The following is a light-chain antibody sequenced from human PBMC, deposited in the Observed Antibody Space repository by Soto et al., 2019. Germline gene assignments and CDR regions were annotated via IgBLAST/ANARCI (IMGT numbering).Light chain of an antibody. CDR2: GTT. CDR3: QSYDTSLSGWV. CDR1: SSNIGAGYD. J-gene: IGLJ3*02. Sequence: QAVVTQPPSVSGAPGQRVTISCTGSSSNIGAGYDVHWYQQLPGTAPKLLIYGTTSRPSGVPDRFSGSKSGTSGSLAITGLQTEYEADYYCQSYDTSLSGWVFGGGTKLTVL. V-gene: IGLV1-40*01.